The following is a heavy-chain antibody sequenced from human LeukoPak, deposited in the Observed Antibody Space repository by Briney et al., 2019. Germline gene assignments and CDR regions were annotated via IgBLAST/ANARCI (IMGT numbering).Heavy chain of an antibody. CDR2: INPNSGGT. CDR1: GYTFTNYA. V-gene: IGHV1-2*02. J-gene: IGHJ5*02. CDR3: ARDLFDWFGELPPLGFDP. Sequence: ASVKVSCKASGYTFTNYAISWVRQAPGQGLEWMGWINPNSGGTNYAQKFQGRVTMTRDTSISTGYMELSRLRSDDTAVYYCARDLFDWFGELPPLGFDPWGQGTLVTVSS. D-gene: IGHD3-10*01.